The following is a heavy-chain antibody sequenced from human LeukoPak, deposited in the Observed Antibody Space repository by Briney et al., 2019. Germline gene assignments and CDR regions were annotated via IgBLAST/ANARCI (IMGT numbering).Heavy chain of an antibody. V-gene: IGHV3-23*01. CDR3: ARTIAQYSNSWLYFYYGLDV. CDR1: GFTFGGYA. D-gene: IGHD6-13*01. Sequence: GGSLRLSCTASGFTFGGYAMSWVRQAPGQGLEWVSSISGGSEDTYYADSVKGRFTISRDNSKTTLYLQMNSLRAEDTAVYYCARTIAQYSNSWLYFYYGLDVWGQGTTVTVSS. J-gene: IGHJ6*02. CDR2: ISGGSEDT.